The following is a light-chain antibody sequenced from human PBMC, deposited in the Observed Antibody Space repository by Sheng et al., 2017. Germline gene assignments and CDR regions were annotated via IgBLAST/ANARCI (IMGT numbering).Light chain of an antibody. CDR3: ATWDDSVNGWV. V-gene: IGLV1-36*01. CDR2: YND. CDR1: NSNIGSNA. J-gene: IGLJ3*02. Sequence: QSVLTQPPSVSGAPRQRVTISCSGSNSNIGSNAVTWYQQLPGKAPKLLIYYNDVLPSGVSDRFSGSKSATSASLAISGLQSDDEAHYYCATWDDSVNGWVFGGGTRVTVL.